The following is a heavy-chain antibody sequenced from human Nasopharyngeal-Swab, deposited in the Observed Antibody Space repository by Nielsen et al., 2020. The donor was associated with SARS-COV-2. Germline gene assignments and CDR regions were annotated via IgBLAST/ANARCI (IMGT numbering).Heavy chain of an antibody. CDR1: GASIAYSTFY. D-gene: IGHD6-13*01. J-gene: IGHJ4*02. Sequence: SETLSLTCTVSGASIAYSTFYWGWIRQPPGKGLEWTGNIYYNGTTYQNPSLKRRLTISVDKSKNQFSLQLSSVTAADTAVYYCLRSSRWYYFAYWAQGTQVTVSS. CDR3: LRSSRWYYFAY. CDR2: IYYNGTT. V-gene: IGHV4-39*01.